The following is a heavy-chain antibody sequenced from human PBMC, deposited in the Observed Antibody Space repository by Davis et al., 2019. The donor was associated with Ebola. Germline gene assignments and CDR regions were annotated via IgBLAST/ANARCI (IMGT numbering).Heavy chain of an antibody. J-gene: IGHJ4*02. D-gene: IGHD5-12*01. CDR2: IYPGDSDT. CDR3: ARVFGDGYDLGPFDY. V-gene: IGHV5-51*01. CDR1: GYSFTSYW. Sequence: GESLKISCKGSGYSFTSYWIGWVRQMPGKGLEWMGIIYPGDSDTRDSPSFQGQVTISADKSISTAYLQWSSLKASDTAMYYCARVFGDGYDLGPFDYWGQGTLVTVSS.